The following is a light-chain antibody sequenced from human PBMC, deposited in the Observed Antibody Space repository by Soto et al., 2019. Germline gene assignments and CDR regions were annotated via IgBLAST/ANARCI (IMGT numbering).Light chain of an antibody. J-gene: IGLJ1*01. CDR2: NNN. V-gene: IGLV1-40*01. CDR3: QSYDSSLRGSYV. CDR1: SSNIGAGYD. Sequence: QSVLTQPPSVSGSPGQRVTISCTGSSSNIGAGYDVHWYQRLPGTAPKVLIYNNNNRPSGVPDRFSGSESGTAASLAITGLEAEDEADSYSQSYDSSLRGSYVFGSGTKLTVL.